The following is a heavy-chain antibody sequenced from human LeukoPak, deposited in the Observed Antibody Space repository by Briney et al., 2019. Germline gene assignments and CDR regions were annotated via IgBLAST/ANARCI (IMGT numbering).Heavy chain of an antibody. Sequence: SETLSLTCAVHGGSFSGYYWSWIRQPPGKGLEWIGEINHSGSTNYNPSLKSRVTISVDTSKNQFSLKLSSVTAADTAVYYCARGPRSRSVKAFDIWGQGTMVTVSS. V-gene: IGHV4-34*01. J-gene: IGHJ3*02. CDR1: GGSFSGYY. CDR3: ARGPRSRSVKAFDI. D-gene: IGHD4-17*01. CDR2: INHSGST.